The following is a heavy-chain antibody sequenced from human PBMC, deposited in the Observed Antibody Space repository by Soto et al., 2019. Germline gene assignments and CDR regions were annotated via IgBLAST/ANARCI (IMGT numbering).Heavy chain of an antibody. V-gene: IGHV4-31*03. CDR2: ILHDGTT. CDR1: GGSISGVGYY. J-gene: IGHJ5*02. CDR3: ARAWTAAAGWANWFDL. D-gene: IGHD6-13*01. Sequence: QLQLQESGPGLVEPSQTLSLTCTVSGGSISGVGYYWSWIRQNPGKGLEWIGYILHDGTTYSNPSLKSRVTKSVDTSKTQSSLTLNSGTAADTAVYYCARAWTAAAGWANWFDLWGQGTLVTVSS.